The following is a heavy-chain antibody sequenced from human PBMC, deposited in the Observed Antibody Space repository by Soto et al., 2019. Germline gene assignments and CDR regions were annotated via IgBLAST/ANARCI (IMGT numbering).Heavy chain of an antibody. J-gene: IGHJ4*02. D-gene: IGHD6-13*01. CDR3: ARVSIAAAGNLY. V-gene: IGHV4-31*03. Sequence: SETLSLTCTVSGGSISSGGYYWSWIRQHPGKGLEWIRYIYYSGSTYYNPSLKSRVTISVDTSKNQFSLKLSSVTAADTAVYYCARVSIAAAGNLYWGQGTLVTVSS. CDR2: IYYSGST. CDR1: GGSISSGGYY.